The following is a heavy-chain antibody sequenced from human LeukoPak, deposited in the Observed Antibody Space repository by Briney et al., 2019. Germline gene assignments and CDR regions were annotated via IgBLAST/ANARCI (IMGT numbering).Heavy chain of an antibody. CDR2: INHSGST. V-gene: IGHV4-34*01. Sequence: SETLSLTCAAYGGSFSGYYWSWIRQPPGKGLEWIGEINHSGSTNYNPSLKSRVTISVDTSKNQFSLKLCSVTAADTAVYYCARCRTMVRGGFDYWGQGTLVTVSS. CDR1: GGSFSGYY. J-gene: IGHJ4*02. D-gene: IGHD3-10*01. CDR3: ARCRTMVRGGFDY.